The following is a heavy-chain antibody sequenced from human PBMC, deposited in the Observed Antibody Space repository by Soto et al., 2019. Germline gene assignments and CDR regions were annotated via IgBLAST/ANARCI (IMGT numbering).Heavy chain of an antibody. CDR1: GFPVSSNY. J-gene: IGHJ4*02. CDR3: ARLYSGSLDY. V-gene: IGHV3-53*01. CDR2: IYGGGST. D-gene: IGHD1-26*01. Sequence: VGSLRLSCAVSGFPVSSNYMTWVRQAPGKGPEWVSIIYGGGSTFYADSVKGRFTISRDNSKNTLYLQMNSLRAEDKAVYYCARLYSGSLDYWGQGTLVTVSS.